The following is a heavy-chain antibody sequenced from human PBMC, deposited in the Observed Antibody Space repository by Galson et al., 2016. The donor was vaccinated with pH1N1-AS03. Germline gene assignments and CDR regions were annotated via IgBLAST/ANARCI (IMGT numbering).Heavy chain of an antibody. D-gene: IGHD6-13*01. J-gene: IGHJ4*02. Sequence: PALVTPTQTLTLTCSFSGFSLTSPGVCVTWVRQPPGKAPEWLATIDSDDDKYYTTSLKTRLTISKDTSKNQVVLTMTNMDPVDTATYYCDRVWGAAAGYFDYWGPGNLVVVSS. V-gene: IGHV2-70*20. CDR3: DRVWGAAAGYFDY. CDR2: IDSDDDK. CDR1: GFSLTSPGVC.